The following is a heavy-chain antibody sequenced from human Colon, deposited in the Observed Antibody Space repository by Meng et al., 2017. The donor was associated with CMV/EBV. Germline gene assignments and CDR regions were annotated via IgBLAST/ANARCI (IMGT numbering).Heavy chain of an antibody. Sequence: SETLSLTCAVYGGSFSDYYWTWIRQSPDKGLEWIGEINHSGSLNYNASLKSRVIMSVDTSKNQFSLNLKSVTAADTAMYYCARPRRVGANRDYDSWGQGTTVTVSS. CDR3: ARPRRVGANRDYDS. J-gene: IGHJ6*02. CDR1: GGSFSDYY. CDR2: INHSGSL. D-gene: IGHD1-26*01. V-gene: IGHV4-34*01.